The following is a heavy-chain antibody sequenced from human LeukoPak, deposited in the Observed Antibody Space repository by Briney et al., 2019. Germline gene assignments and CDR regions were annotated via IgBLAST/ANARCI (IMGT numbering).Heavy chain of an antibody. CDR3: AGGVGSGSKWFDP. Sequence: ASVKVSCKASGGTFSSYAISWVRQAPGQGLEWMGRIIPIFGTANYAQKFQGRVTITTDESTSTAYMELSSLRSEDTAVYYCAGGVGSGSKWFDPWGQGNLVTASS. CDR1: GGTFSSYA. CDR2: IIPIFGTA. V-gene: IGHV1-69*05. J-gene: IGHJ5*02. D-gene: IGHD3-10*01.